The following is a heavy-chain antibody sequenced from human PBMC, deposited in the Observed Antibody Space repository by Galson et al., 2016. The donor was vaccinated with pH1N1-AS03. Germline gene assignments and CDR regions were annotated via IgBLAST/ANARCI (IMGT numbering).Heavy chain of an antibody. V-gene: IGHV1-18*01. CDR2: ISAYSGDT. D-gene: IGHD1-7*01. CDR3: ARDRHPTATIAY. CDR1: GYTFNLYG. Sequence: SVKVSCKATGYTFNLYGTSWVRQAPGQGLEWLGWISAYSGDTHYAQNFQGRVSMTTDTSTSTAYLELRSLGADDTAVYFCARDRHPTATIAYLGRGNPVTVSS. J-gene: IGHJ4*02.